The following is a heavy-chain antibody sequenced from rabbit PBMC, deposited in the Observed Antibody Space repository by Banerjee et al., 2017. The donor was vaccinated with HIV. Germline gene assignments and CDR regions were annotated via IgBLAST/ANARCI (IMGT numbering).Heavy chain of an antibody. CDR1: GFSFSNKCV. CDR3: ARSTTSADYAYEL. V-gene: IGHV1S45*01. J-gene: IGHJ4*01. Sequence: QEQLEESGGDLVKPEGSLTLTCTASGFSFSNKCVMCWVRQAPGKGLEWIGCINTSSGNTVYASWAKGRFTISKTSSTTVTLQMTSLTAADTATYFCARSTTSADYAYELWGPGTLVTVS. CDR2: INTSSGNT. D-gene: IGHD6-1*01.